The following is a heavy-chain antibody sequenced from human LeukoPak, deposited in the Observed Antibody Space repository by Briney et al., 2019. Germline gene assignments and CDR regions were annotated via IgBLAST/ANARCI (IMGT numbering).Heavy chain of an antibody. J-gene: IGHJ4*02. CDR1: GYSISSGYY. CDR2: IYHGGGT. D-gene: IGHD6-13*01. CDR3: ARAIAAAEVGY. Sequence: SETLSLTCTVSGYSISSGYYWGWIRQPPGKGLEWIGEIYHGGGTNYNPSLKSRVTISVDKSKNQFSLKLTSVTAADTAVYYCARAIAAAEVGYWGQGTLVTVSS. V-gene: IGHV4-38-2*02.